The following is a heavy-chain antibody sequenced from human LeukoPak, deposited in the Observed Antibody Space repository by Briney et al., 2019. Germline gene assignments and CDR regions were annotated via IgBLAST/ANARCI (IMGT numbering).Heavy chain of an antibody. CDR1: GGSFSGYC. D-gene: IGHD5-24*01. J-gene: IGHJ3*02. V-gene: IGHV4-34*01. Sequence: PSXTLSLTCAVYGGSFSGYCWSWIRQPPGEGLEWIGEINHSGSTNYNPSLKSRVTISVDTSKNQFSLKLSSVTAADTAVYYCARVWVRWLQSVDIWGQGTMVTVSS. CDR3: ARVWVRWLQSVDI. CDR2: INHSGST.